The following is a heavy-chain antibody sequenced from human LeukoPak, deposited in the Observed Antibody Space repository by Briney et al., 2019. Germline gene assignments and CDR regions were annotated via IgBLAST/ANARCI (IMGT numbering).Heavy chain of an antibody. Sequence: ASVKVSCKASGYTFTSYGISWVRQAPGQGLEWMGWIHPNSGDTDYAQKFQGRVTMTRDTSISTAYMELSRLGSDDTAVYYCARPTEYYSSRGWFDPWGQGTRVAVSS. CDR2: IHPNSGDT. J-gene: IGHJ5*01. V-gene: IGHV1-2*02. CDR1: GYTFTSYG. CDR3: ARPTEYYSSRGWFDP. D-gene: IGHD6-13*01.